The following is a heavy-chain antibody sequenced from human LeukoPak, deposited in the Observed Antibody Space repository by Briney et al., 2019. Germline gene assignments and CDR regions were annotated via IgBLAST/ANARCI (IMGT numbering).Heavy chain of an antibody. V-gene: IGHV3-23*01. CDR2: ISGSGGST. CDR1: GFTFSSFA. J-gene: IGHJ4*02. D-gene: IGHD3-10*01. Sequence: GGSLRLSCAASGFTFSSFAMSWVRQAPGKGLEWVSGISGSGGSTYYADSVKGRFTISRDNSKNTLYLQMNSLRAEDTAIYYCAREYESGTYFDYWGQGTLVTVSS. CDR3: AREYESGTYFDY.